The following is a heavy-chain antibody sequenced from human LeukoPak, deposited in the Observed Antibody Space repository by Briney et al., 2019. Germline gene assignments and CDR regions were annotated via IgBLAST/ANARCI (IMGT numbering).Heavy chain of an antibody. V-gene: IGHV1-18*01. CDR3: ARVRTIFGGYFDY. J-gene: IGHJ4*02. CDR2: ISAYNGNT. Sequence: GASVKVSCKASGYTFTSYGISWVRQAPGQGLEWMGWISAYNGNTNYAQKLQGRVTVTTDTSTSTDYMELRSLRSDDTAVYYCARVRTIFGGYFDYWGQGTLVTVSS. CDR1: GYTFTSYG. D-gene: IGHD3-3*01.